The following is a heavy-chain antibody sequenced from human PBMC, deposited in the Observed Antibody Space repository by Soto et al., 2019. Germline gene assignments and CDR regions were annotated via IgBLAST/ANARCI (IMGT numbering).Heavy chain of an antibody. J-gene: IGHJ4*02. CDR3: AKDEESPPVRSYFTS. CDR1: GFTFSNYG. CDR2: ISGSGTNT. Sequence: GGSLRLSCAASGFTFSNYGMTWVRQAPGKGLEWVSGISGSGTNTNYADSVKGRFTISRDNSKNTLFLQINSLRAEDTAVYYCAKDEESPPVRSYFTSWGQGTMVTVYS. V-gene: IGHV3-23*01. D-gene: IGHD3-10*01.